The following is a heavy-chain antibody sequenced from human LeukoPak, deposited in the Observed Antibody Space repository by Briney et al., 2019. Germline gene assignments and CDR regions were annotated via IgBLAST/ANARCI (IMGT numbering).Heavy chain of an antibody. D-gene: IGHD3-16*01. Sequence: GGSLRLSCAASGFTFSSYGMHWVRQAPGKGLEWVAVISYDGSNKYYADSVKGRFTISRDNSKNTLYLQMNSLRAEDTAVYYCARINVGADYYYYYMDVWGKGTTVTVSS. CDR2: ISYDGSNK. CDR1: GFTFSSYG. V-gene: IGHV3-30*03. J-gene: IGHJ6*03. CDR3: ARINVGADYYYYYMDV.